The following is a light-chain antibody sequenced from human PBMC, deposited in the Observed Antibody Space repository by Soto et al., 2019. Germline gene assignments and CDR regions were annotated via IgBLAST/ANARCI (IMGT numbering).Light chain of an antibody. V-gene: IGKV1-5*01. CDR2: HAC. CDR1: QSISNW. CDR3: QQYNTYS. J-gene: IGKJ1*01. Sequence: DIQMTQSPSTLPASVGDRVTITCRASQSISNWLAWYQEKPGTAPKLLIYHACTFESGVPSRFSGSGSGIAFSLTISSLQPDDFATYHYQQYNTYSFGQGTKVDIK.